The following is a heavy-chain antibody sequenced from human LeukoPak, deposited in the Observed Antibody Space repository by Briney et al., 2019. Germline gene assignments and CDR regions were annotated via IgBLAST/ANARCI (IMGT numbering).Heavy chain of an antibody. CDR3: ARDEYYYDSSGYNDY. J-gene: IGHJ4*02. D-gene: IGHD3-22*01. CDR1: GFTFSDYY. CDR2: ISSSGSTI. V-gene: IGHV3-11*01. Sequence: GGSLRLSCAASGFTFSDYYMSWIRQAPGKGLEWVSYISSSGSTIYYADSVKGRFTISRDNAKNSLYPQMNSLRAEDTAVYYCARDEYYYDSSGYNDYWGQGTLVTVSS.